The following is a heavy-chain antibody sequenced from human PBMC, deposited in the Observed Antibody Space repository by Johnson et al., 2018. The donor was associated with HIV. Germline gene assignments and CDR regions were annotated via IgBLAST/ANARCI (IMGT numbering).Heavy chain of an antibody. CDR3: TRDSPVSSGWYLSAFDI. V-gene: IGHV3-9*01. D-gene: IGHD6-19*01. CDR2: ISWNSDTI. J-gene: IGHJ3*02. CDR1: GFTFDDYA. Sequence: VQLVESGGGLIQPGKSLRLSCAASGFTFDDYAMHWVRQAPGKGLEWVSGISWNSDTIRYADSVKGRFTISRDNAKNSLYLQMNSLRAEDTALYYCTRDSPVSSGWYLSAFDIWGQGTMVTISS.